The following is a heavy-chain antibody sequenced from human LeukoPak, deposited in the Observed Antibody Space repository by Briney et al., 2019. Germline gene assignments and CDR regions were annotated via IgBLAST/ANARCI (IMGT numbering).Heavy chain of an antibody. V-gene: IGHV3-30*02. CDR1: GYTFTSYG. CDR3: AKDLDWGFDY. CDR2: IRNDGRNK. D-gene: IGHD3/OR15-3a*01. Sequence: SCKASGYTFTSYGMHWVRQAPGKGLEWVAFIRNDGRNKYYADSVKGRLTISRDNSKNTLYLQMNSLRAEDTAFYYCAKDLDWGFDYWGQGTLVTVSS. J-gene: IGHJ4*02.